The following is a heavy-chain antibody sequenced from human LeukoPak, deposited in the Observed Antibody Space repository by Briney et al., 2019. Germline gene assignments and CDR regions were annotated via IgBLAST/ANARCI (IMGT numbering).Heavy chain of an antibody. V-gene: IGHV3-15*01. Sequence: GGSLRLSCAASGFTFINSWMTWVRQAPGKGLEWVGRIRSTPDGGATDYAAPVKGRFTISRDDSKNTLYLQMSSLRTENTAVYYCATDLHFGYCTATSCANYWGQGTLVTVSS. J-gene: IGHJ4*02. CDR1: GFTFINSW. D-gene: IGHD2-2*03. CDR3: ATDLHFGYCTATSCANY. CDR2: IRSTPDGGAT.